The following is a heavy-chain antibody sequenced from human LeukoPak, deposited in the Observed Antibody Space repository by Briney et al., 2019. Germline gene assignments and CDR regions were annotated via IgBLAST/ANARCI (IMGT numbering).Heavy chain of an antibody. Sequence: QPGRSLRLSCAASGFTFTSYAMNWVRQAPGKGLEWVSAISGSGSSTYYADSVKGRFTISRDNSKNTLYLQMNSLRAEDTAVYYCAKDGGYYGSGSYTVWGQGTLVTVSS. CDR3: AKDGGYYGSGSYTV. D-gene: IGHD3-10*01. V-gene: IGHV3-23*01. CDR1: GFTFTSYA. CDR2: ISGSGSST. J-gene: IGHJ4*02.